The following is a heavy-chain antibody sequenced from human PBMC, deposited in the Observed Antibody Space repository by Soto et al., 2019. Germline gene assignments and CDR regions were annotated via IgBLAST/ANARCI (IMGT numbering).Heavy chain of an antibody. CDR2: IKSKTDGGTT. CDR3: NTDWGGYSGYDFYYFDY. Sequence: PGGSLRLSCAASGFTFSNAWMSWVRQAPGKGLEWVGRIKSKTDGGTTDYAAPVKGRFTISRDDSKNTLYLQMNSLKTEYTAVYYFNTDWGGYSGYDFYYFDYWGQGTLVTVSS. J-gene: IGHJ4*02. CDR1: GFTFSNAW. V-gene: IGHV3-15*01. D-gene: IGHD5-12*01.